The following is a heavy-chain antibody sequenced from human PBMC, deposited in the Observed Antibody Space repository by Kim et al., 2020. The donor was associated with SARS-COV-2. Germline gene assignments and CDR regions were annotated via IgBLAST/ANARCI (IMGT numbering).Heavy chain of an antibody. D-gene: IGHD6-13*01. V-gene: IGHV3-30-3*01. Sequence: GGSLRLSCAASGFTFSSYAMHWVRQAPGKGLEWVAVISYDGSNKYYADSVKGRFTISRDNSKNTLYLQMNSLRAEDTAVYYCAREYHSSSFGYWGQGTLVTVSS. CDR3: AREYHSSSFGY. J-gene: IGHJ4*02. CDR1: GFTFSSYA. CDR2: ISYDGSNK.